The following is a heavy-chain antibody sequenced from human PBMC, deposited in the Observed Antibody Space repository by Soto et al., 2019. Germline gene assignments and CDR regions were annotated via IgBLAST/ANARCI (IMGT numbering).Heavy chain of an antibody. CDR2: IRSKAYGGTT. J-gene: IGHJ4*02. D-gene: IGHD4-17*01. V-gene: IGHV3-49*03. CDR1: GFTFGDYA. CDR3: TTVRGSYDYGHYVDY. Sequence: GGSLRLSCTASGFTFGDYAMSWFRQAPGKGLEWVGFIRSKAYGGTTEYAASVKGRFTISRDDSKSIAYLQMNSLKTEDTAVYYCTTVRGSYDYGHYVDYWGQGTLVTSPQ.